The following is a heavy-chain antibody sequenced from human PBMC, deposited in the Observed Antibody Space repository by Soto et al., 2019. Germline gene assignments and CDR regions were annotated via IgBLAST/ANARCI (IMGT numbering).Heavy chain of an antibody. D-gene: IGHD6-13*01. CDR1: GYTFTSYG. CDR3: ARERIAAAGTMWFDP. J-gene: IGHJ5*01. V-gene: IGHV1-18*01. Sequence: ASVKVSCKASGYTFTSYGISWVRQAPGQGLEWMGWISAYNGNTNYAQKLQGRVTMTTDTSTSTAYMELRSLRSDDTAVYYCARERIAAAGTMWFDPWGQGTLVTVSS. CDR2: ISAYNGNT.